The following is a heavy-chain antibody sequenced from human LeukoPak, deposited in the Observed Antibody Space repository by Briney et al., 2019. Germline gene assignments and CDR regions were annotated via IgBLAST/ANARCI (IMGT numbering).Heavy chain of an antibody. V-gene: IGHV1-69-2*01. Sequence: GATVKISCKVSGYTFTDYYMHWVQQAPGKGLEWMGLVDPEDGETIYAEKFQGRVTITADTSTDTAYMELSRLRSDDTAVYYCARVPRYCSSTSCHFDYWGQGTLVTVSS. CDR1: GYTFTDYY. D-gene: IGHD2-2*01. CDR2: VDPEDGET. CDR3: ARVPRYCSSTSCHFDY. J-gene: IGHJ4*02.